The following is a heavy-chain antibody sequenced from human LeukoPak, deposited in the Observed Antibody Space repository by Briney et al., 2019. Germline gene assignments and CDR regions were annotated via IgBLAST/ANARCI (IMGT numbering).Heavy chain of an antibody. D-gene: IGHD5-24*01. CDR2: ISSSANTI. V-gene: IGHV3-48*03. Sequence: GGSLRLSCAASGFTFSSYEMNWVRQAPGKGLEWVSYISSSANTICYADSVKGRFTISRDNAKNSLYLQMNSLRVEDTAVYYCARDYKYAFDNWGQGTLVTVSS. CDR3: ARDYKYAFDN. J-gene: IGHJ4*02. CDR1: GFTFSSYE.